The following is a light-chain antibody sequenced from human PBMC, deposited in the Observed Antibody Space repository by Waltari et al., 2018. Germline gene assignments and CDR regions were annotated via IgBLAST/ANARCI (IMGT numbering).Light chain of an antibody. V-gene: IGLV1-44*01. Sequence: QSVLTQAPSASGTPGQRVTISCSGSSSNVGTTIVHWYQQLPGAAPRLLIYNKNQRPSGVPDRFSGSQSGTSASLAISGLQSEDEADYYCAAWDDSLDGLLFGGGTKVTVL. CDR3: AAWDDSLDGLL. CDR1: SSNVGTTI. CDR2: NKN. J-gene: IGLJ2*01.